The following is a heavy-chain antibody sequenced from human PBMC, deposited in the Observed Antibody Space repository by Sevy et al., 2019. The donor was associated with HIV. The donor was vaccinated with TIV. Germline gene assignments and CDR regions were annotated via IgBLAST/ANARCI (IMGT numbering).Heavy chain of an antibody. J-gene: IGHJ4*02. CDR1: GFTFSDYG. V-gene: IGHV3-30*03. Sequence: GGYLRLSCEVSGFTFSDYGMHWVRQAPGKGLEWVAVISYDGSDIYYPDSVEGRFTVSRDNSKNTLYLQMNSLRPEDTATSYCSNRAGGSDWGGFDYWGQGTLVTVSS. CDR3: SNRAGGSDWGGFDY. CDR2: ISYDGSDI. D-gene: IGHD1-26*01.